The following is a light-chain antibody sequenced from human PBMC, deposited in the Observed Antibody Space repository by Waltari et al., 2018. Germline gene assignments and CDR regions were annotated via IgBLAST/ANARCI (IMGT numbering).Light chain of an antibody. V-gene: IGLV2-14*01. J-gene: IGLJ3*02. CDR2: DLS. Sequence: QSALTQPASVSGSSGQSITIPCTGTATDLVGYQSAPWYQQHPGKAPKLILFDLSSRPSGISNRFSGSKFGNTASLTISGLQPEDEADYYCCSFTSSSTWVFGGGTKLTVL. CDR1: ATDLVGYQS. CDR3: CSFTSSSTWV.